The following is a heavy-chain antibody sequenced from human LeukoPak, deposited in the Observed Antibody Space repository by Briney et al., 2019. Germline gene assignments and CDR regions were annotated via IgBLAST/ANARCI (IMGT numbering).Heavy chain of an antibody. CDR3: ARDQRYCSSSSCPWEPFDY. CDR1: VFTFSSYW. V-gene: IGHV3-7*05. J-gene: IGHJ4*02. Sequence: PGGSLRLSCAASVFTFSSYWMSWVRQARGKGREWVANIKQEGSEKYYVDSVKGRFTISRDNAKNSLYLQMNSLRAEDTAVYYCARDQRYCSSSSCPWEPFDYWGQGTLVTVS. CDR2: IKQEGSEK. D-gene: IGHD2-2*01.